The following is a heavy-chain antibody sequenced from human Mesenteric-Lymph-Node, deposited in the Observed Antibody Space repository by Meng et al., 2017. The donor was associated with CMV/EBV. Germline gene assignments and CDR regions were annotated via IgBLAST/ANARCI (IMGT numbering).Heavy chain of an antibody. CDR1: AFSLRTSGVG. CDR3: AHRGIAVAGAQYFQH. CDR2: IYWDDEK. D-gene: IGHD6-19*01. V-gene: IGHV2-5*02. Sequence: AFSLRTSGVGVVLIRQPPGKALEWLAVIYWDDEKRYSPSLKSRLTITKDTSKDQVVFTMSNMDPVDTGTYFCAHRGIAVAGAQYFQHWGQGTLVTVSS. J-gene: IGHJ1*01.